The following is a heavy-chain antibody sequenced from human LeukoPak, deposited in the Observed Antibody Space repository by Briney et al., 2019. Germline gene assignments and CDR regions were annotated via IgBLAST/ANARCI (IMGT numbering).Heavy chain of an antibody. CDR3: ARHYGP. Sequence: SETLSLTCAVYGGSFSNYYWSWIRQPPGKGLEWIGEINHSGSTNYNPSLKSRVTISVDTSKNQFSLKLSSVTAADTAVYYCARHYGPWGQGTLVTVSS. CDR1: GGSFSNYY. CDR2: INHSGST. V-gene: IGHV4-34*01. D-gene: IGHD3-16*01. J-gene: IGHJ4*02.